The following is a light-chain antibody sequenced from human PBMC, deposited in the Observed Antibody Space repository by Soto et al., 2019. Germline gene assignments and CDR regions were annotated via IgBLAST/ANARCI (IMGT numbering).Light chain of an antibody. Sequence: EIVMTQSPATLSVSAGERATLSCRARQSVRSNLAWYQQKPGQAPRLLIYDASTRATGIPARFSGSGSGTEFILTISSLQSEDFGVYYCHQYNNWPPITFGQGTRLEIK. CDR2: DAS. J-gene: IGKJ5*01. CDR1: QSVRSN. V-gene: IGKV3D-15*01. CDR3: HQYNNWPPIT.